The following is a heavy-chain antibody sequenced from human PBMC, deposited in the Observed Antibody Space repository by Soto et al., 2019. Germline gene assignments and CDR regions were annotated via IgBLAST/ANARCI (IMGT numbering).Heavy chain of an antibody. Sequence: QVQLQESGPGLVKPSETLSLTCTVSGGSISSYYWSWIRQPPGKGLEWIGYIYYSGSTNYNPSLKSRVTISVDTSKNQFSLKLSSVTAADTAVYYCARDMGYYDSSGYHTVDAFDIWGQGTMVTVSS. CDR1: GGSISSYY. CDR3: ARDMGYYDSSGYHTVDAFDI. CDR2: IYYSGST. D-gene: IGHD3-22*01. J-gene: IGHJ3*02. V-gene: IGHV4-59*01.